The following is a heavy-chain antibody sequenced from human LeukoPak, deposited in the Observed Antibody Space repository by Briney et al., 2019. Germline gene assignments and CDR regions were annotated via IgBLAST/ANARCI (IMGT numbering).Heavy chain of an antibody. J-gene: IGHJ5*02. Sequence: ASVKVSCKASGYTFTSYDINWVRQATGQGLEWMGWMNPNSGNTGYAQKFQGRVTMTRNTSISTAYMELSSLRSEDTAVYYCARRLYCSSTSCYAESWFDPWGQGTLVTVSS. D-gene: IGHD2-2*01. CDR3: ARRLYCSSTSCYAESWFDP. CDR1: GYTFTSYD. CDR2: MNPNSGNT. V-gene: IGHV1-8*01.